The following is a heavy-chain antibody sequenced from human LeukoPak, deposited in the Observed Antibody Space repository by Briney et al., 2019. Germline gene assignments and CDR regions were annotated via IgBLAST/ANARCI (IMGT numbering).Heavy chain of an antibody. V-gene: IGHV3-23*01. Sequence: GGSLRISCAASGFTFSSYAMNWVRQAPGKGLEWVSAISGGGGKIYYADSVKGRFTISRDNSKNTLYLQMNSLRAEDTAVYYCARGTYSTITVTANWFDPWGQGTLVTVSS. CDR1: GFTFSSYA. CDR2: ISGGGGKI. CDR3: ARGTYSTITVTANWFDP. J-gene: IGHJ5*02. D-gene: IGHD2/OR15-2a*01.